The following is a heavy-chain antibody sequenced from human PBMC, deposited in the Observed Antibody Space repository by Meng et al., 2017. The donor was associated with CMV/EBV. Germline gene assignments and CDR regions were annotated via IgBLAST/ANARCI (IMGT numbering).Heavy chain of an antibody. CDR2: IGGVTTNET. Sequence: GESLKISCAASGFTFSSHAMTWVRQAPGKGLEWVSVIGGVTTNETHYADSVKGRFTISRDNSKNTLYLQMNSLRAEDTAVYYCARELSCSSTSCYLLKANYYYYYGMDVWGQGTTVTVSS. D-gene: IGHD2-2*01. CDR3: ARELSCSSTSCYLLKANYYYYYGMDV. V-gene: IGHV3-23*01. J-gene: IGHJ6*02. CDR1: GFTFSSHA.